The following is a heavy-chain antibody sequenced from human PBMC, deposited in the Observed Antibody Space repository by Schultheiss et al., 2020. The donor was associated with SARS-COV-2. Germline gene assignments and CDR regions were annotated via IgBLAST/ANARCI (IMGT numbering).Heavy chain of an antibody. Sequence: GGSLRLSCAASGFTFSSYDMHWVRQATGKGLEWVSAISGNGGSTYYADSVKGRFTISRDNSKNTLYLQMNSLRAEDTAVYYCANNIEGANDYWGQGTLVTVSS. CDR1: GFTFSSYD. V-gene: IGHV3-23*01. CDR2: ISGNGGST. CDR3: ANNIEGANDY. D-gene: IGHD3-16*01. J-gene: IGHJ4*02.